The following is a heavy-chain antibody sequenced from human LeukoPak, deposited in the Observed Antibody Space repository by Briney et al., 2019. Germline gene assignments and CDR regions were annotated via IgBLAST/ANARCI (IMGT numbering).Heavy chain of an antibody. V-gene: IGHV3-23*01. J-gene: IGHJ4*02. CDR1: GFTFNNYA. CDR2: ISGSGGKT. Sequence: GGSLRLSCAASGFTFNNYAMNWVRQAPGKGLEWVSGISGSGGKTYNADSVKGRFTISRDNSKNTVYMQMNSLRAEDTAVYYCAKDRGLVGATPSNFDYWGQGTLVTVSS. CDR3: AKDRGLVGATPSNFDY. D-gene: IGHD1-26*01.